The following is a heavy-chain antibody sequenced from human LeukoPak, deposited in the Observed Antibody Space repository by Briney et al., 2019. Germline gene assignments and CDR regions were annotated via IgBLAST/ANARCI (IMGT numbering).Heavy chain of an antibody. V-gene: IGHV1-69*04. D-gene: IGHD2-2*01. CDR2: IIPILGIA. Sequence: SVRVSCKASGYTFTSYGISWVRQAPGQGLEWMGRIIPILGIANYAQKFQGRVTITADKSTSTAYMELSSLRSEDTAVYYCARVVVVPAAKSYYYYYYGMDVWGQGTTVTVSS. CDR1: GYTFTSYG. J-gene: IGHJ6*02. CDR3: ARVVVVPAAKSYYYYYYGMDV.